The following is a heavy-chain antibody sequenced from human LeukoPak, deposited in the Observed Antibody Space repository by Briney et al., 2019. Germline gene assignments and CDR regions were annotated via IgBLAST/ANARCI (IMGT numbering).Heavy chain of an antibody. CDR2: IYTSGST. Sequence: SETLSLTCTVAGGSISSGSYYWSWIRQPAGKGLEWIGRIYTSGSTNYNPSLKSPLTISVDTSKHQCSMQLNSVTPEDTAVYYCARDSIAVAVDPSYYSYYMDVWGNGTTVTVSS. J-gene: IGHJ6*03. CDR3: ARDSIAVAVDPSYYSYYMDV. D-gene: IGHD6-19*01. V-gene: IGHV4-61*02. CDR1: GGSISSGSYY.